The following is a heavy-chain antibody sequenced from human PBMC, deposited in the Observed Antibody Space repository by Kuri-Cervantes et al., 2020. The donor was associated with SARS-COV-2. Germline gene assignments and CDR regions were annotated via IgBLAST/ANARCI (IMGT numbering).Heavy chain of an antibody. CDR3: ARHDSLKS. D-gene: IGHD3-3*01. Sequence: SETLSLTCTVSGGSISSSSYYWGWIRQPPGKGLEWTGSIYYSGSTYYNPSLKSRVTISVDTSKNQFSLKLSSVTATDTAVYYCARHDSLKSWGQGTLVTVSS. J-gene: IGHJ5*02. V-gene: IGHV4-39*01. CDR1: GGSISSSSYY. CDR2: IYYSGST.